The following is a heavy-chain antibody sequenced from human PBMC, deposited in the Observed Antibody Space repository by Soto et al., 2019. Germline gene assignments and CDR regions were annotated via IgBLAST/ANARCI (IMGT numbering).Heavy chain of an antibody. CDR3: AKNSKGYSGSYFDY. J-gene: IGHJ4*02. CDR1: GFSFSGYA. D-gene: IGHD1-26*01. Sequence: EVQLLESGGGVGQPGGSLRLSCAATGFSFSGYAMSGVRQAAGKGLEWVSTISGSGASTFYADSVKGRFTISRDNSKNTCYLQISSLRAEDTAVYYCAKNSKGYSGSYFDYWGQGTLVTVSS. CDR2: ISGSGAST. V-gene: IGHV3-23*01.